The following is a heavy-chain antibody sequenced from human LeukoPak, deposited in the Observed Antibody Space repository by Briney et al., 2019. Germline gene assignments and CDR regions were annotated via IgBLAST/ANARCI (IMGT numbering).Heavy chain of an antibody. Sequence: PSETLSLTCAVYGGSFSGYYWSWIRQPPGKGLEWIGEINHSGSTNYNPSLKSRVTISVDTSKNQFPLKLSSVTAADTAVYYCARRIAAAGSYFDYWGQGTLVTVSS. V-gene: IGHV4-34*01. CDR2: INHSGST. CDR1: GGSFSGYY. J-gene: IGHJ4*02. CDR3: ARRIAAAGSYFDY. D-gene: IGHD6-13*01.